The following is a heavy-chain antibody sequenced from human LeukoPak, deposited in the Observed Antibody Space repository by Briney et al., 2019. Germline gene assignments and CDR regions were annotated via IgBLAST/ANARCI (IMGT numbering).Heavy chain of an antibody. CDR1: GFTFSSYG. CDR3: ARPYYDSSGYYRRDAFDI. V-gene: IGHV3-7*01. Sequence: QAGGSLRLSCAASGFTFSSYGMHWVRQAPGKGLEWVANIKQDGSEKYYVDSVKGRFTISRDNPKNSLYLQMNSLRAEDTAVYYCARPYYDSSGYYRRDAFDIWGQGTMVTVSS. CDR2: IKQDGSEK. J-gene: IGHJ3*02. D-gene: IGHD3-22*01.